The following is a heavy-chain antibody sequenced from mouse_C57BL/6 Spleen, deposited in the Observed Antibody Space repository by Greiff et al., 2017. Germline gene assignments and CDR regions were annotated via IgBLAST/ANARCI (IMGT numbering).Heavy chain of an antibody. CDR3: ARGAHYLDY. CDR1: GYTFTSYW. J-gene: IGHJ2*01. CDR2: INPSSGYN. D-gene: IGHD3-1*01. Sequence: QVQLQQSGAELAKPGASVKLSCKASGYTFTSYWLHWVKQRPGQGLEWIGYINPSSGYNKYNQKFKDKATLTADKSSSTAYMQLSSLTSEDAAVYYCARGAHYLDYWGQGTTLTVSS. V-gene: IGHV1-7*01.